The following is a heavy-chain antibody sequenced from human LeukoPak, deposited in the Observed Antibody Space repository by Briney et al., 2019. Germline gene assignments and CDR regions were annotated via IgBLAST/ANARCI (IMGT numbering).Heavy chain of an antibody. CDR3: ARDSAPHGSGSYSYFGY. V-gene: IGHV4-34*01. CDR1: GGSFSGYY. D-gene: IGHD3-10*01. J-gene: IGHJ4*02. CDR2: INHSGST. Sequence: SETLSLTCAVYGGSFSGYYWSWIRQPPGKGLEWIGEINHSGSTNCNPSLKSRVTISVDTSKNQFSLKLSSVTAADTAVYYCARDSAPHGSGSYSYFGYWGQGTLVTVSS.